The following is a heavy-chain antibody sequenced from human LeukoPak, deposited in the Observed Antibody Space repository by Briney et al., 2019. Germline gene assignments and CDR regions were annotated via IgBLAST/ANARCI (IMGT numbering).Heavy chain of an antibody. D-gene: IGHD6-13*01. Sequence: GGSLRLSCAASGFTFSSYWMSWVRQAPGKGLEWVANIKQDGSEKYYVDSVKGRFTISRDNAKNSLYLQMNSLRAEDTAVYYCAKNSPRHSSSSQESWGQGTLVTVSS. CDR1: GFTFSSYW. J-gene: IGHJ5*02. CDR3: AKNSPRHSSSSQES. CDR2: IKQDGSEK. V-gene: IGHV3-7*01.